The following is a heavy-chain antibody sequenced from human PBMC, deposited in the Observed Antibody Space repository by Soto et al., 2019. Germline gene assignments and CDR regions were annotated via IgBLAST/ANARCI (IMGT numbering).Heavy chain of an antibody. J-gene: IGHJ6*02. CDR3: AKVDPSPDTAMVTSYYYHGMDV. Sequence: QVQLVESGGGVVQPGRSLRLSCAASGFTFSSYGIHWVRQAPGKGLEWEAVISYDGSNKYYADSVKGRFTISRDNSKNTLYLQMNSLRAEDTAVYYCAKVDPSPDTAMVTSYYYHGMDVWGQGTTVTVSS. V-gene: IGHV3-30*18. CDR1: GFTFSSYG. CDR2: ISYDGSNK. D-gene: IGHD5-18*01.